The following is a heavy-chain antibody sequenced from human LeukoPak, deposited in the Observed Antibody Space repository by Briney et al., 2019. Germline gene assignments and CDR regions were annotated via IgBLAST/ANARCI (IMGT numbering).Heavy chain of an antibody. CDR2: INPNSGGT. V-gene: IGHV1-2*02. D-gene: IGHD5-12*01. CDR1: GYTFTGYY. J-gene: IGHJ4*02. Sequence: ASVKVSCKASGYTFTGYYMHWVRRAPGQGPEWMGWINPNSGGTNYAQKFQGRVTMTRDTSISTAYMELSRLRSDDTAVYYCARQGWHSGYDYSPTVDYWGQGTLVTVSS. CDR3: ARQGWHSGYDYSPTVDY.